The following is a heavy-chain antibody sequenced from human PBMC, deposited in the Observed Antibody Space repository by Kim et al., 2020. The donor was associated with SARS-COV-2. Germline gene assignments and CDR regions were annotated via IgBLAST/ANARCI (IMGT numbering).Heavy chain of an antibody. CDR2: INTNTGNP. CDR3: ARDPSVITIFGVVIIEPYYFDY. J-gene: IGHJ4*02. D-gene: IGHD3-3*01. Sequence: ASVKVSCKASGYTFTSYAMNWVRQAPGQGLEWMGWINTNTGNPTYAQGFTGRFVFSLDTSVNTAYLQISSLKAEDTAVYYCARDPSVITIFGVVIIEPYYFDYWGQGTLVTVSS. V-gene: IGHV7-4-1*02. CDR1: GYTFTSYA.